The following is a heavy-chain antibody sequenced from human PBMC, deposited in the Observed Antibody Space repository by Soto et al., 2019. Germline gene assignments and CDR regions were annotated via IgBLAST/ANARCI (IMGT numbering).Heavy chain of an antibody. J-gene: IGHJ3*01. CDR1: GFSVSGSY. CDR3: VRDLIGYCSASGCYIL. D-gene: IGHD2-15*01. CDR2: IYSAGNT. Sequence: HPGGSLRLSCTASGFSVSGSYVSWVRQAPGKGLEWVSVIYSAGNTYYKDSVEGRFTISRDNPRNTLYLQMNSLRAEDTAVYYCVRDLIGYCSASGCYILWGQGTMVTVSS. V-gene: IGHV3-66*01.